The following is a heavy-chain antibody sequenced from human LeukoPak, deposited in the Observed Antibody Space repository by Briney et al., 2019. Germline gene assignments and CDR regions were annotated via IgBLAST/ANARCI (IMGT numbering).Heavy chain of an antibody. V-gene: IGHV1-3*01. D-gene: IGHD3-22*01. Sequence: GASVKVSCKASGYTFTSYAIHWVRQAPGQRLEWMGWIRAGNGNTKYSQNFQGRVTFISNTSATTAFMELSSLRSEDAAVYYCARDSSSGNNDYWGQGTLVTVSS. CDR2: IRAGNGNT. J-gene: IGHJ4*02. CDR3: ARDSSSGNNDY. CDR1: GYTFTSYA.